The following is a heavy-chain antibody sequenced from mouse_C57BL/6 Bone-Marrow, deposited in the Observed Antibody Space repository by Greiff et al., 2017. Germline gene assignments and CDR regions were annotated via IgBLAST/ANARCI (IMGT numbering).Heavy chain of an antibody. CDR2: ISDGGSYT. Sequence: EVKVVESGGGLVKPGGSLKLSCAASGFTFSSCAMSWVRQTPEKRLEWVATISDGGSYTYYPDNVKGRFTISRDNAKNNLYLQMSHLKSEDTAMYYCARDGPNWDWYFDVWGTGTTVTVSS. V-gene: IGHV5-4*01. J-gene: IGHJ1*03. CDR3: ARDGPNWDWYFDV. D-gene: IGHD4-1*01. CDR1: GFTFSSCA.